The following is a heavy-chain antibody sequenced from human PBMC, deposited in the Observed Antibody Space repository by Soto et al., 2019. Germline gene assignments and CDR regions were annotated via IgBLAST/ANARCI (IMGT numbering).Heavy chain of an antibody. J-gene: IGHJ6*03. Sequence: SETLSLTCTVSGGSISSSSYYWGWIRQPPGKGLEWIGSIYYSGSTYYNPSLKSRVTISVDTSKNQFSLKLSSVTAADTAVYYCAGTYMVRGVIIHYYYYYMDVWGKGTTVTVSS. D-gene: IGHD3-10*01. CDR2: IYYSGST. V-gene: IGHV4-39*01. CDR1: GGSISSSSYY. CDR3: AGTYMVRGVIIHYYYYYMDV.